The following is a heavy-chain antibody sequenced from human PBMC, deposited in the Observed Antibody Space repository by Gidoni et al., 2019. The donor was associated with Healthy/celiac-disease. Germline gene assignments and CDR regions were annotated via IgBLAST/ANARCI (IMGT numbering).Heavy chain of an antibody. V-gene: IGHV4-38-2*01. J-gene: IGHJ3*02. CDR2: IYHSGST. Sequence: TCAVTGYYISSGYYWGWIRQPPGKGRELIGSIYHSGSTYYNPSFKSRVTISVDTSKNKFSLKLSSVTAADTAVYYCSSTLYYYDSSGYPGAFDIWGQGTIVTVSS. D-gene: IGHD3-22*01. CDR3: SSTLYYYDSSGYPGAFDI. CDR1: GYYISSGYY.